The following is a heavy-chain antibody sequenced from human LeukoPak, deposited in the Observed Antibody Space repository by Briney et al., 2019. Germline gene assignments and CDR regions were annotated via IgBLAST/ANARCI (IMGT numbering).Heavy chain of an antibody. Sequence: GASVKVSCKASGYTFTDYDMHWVRQAPGQGLEWMGWINPNNGGTNYAQKFQGRVTMTRDTSISTAYMELSRLRSVDTAVYYCARERGQQVRFDPWGQGTLVTVSS. D-gene: IGHD6-13*01. CDR2: INPNNGGT. V-gene: IGHV1-2*02. J-gene: IGHJ5*02. CDR1: GYTFTDYD. CDR3: ARERGQQVRFDP.